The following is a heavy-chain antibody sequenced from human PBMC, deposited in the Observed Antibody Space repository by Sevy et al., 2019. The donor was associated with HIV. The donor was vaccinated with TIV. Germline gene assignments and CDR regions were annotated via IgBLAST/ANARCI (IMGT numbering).Heavy chain of an antibody. J-gene: IGHJ4*02. CDR3: AKDTRTYSGSYYLDY. CDR1: GFSFEDYA. D-gene: IGHD1-26*01. Sequence: GGSLRLSCAASGFSFEDYAMHWVRQVPGKGLVWVSSISWNSNTIDYADSVKGRFTISRDNAKNSLYLQMNSLRNGDTALYYCAKDTRTYSGSYYLDYWGQGTLVTVSS. V-gene: IGHV3-9*01. CDR2: ISWNSNTI.